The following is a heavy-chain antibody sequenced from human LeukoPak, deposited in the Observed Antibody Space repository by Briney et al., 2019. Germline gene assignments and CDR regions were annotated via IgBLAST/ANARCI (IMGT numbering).Heavy chain of an antibody. CDR2: ISAYNGNT. CDR1: GYTFTSNG. D-gene: IGHD6-19*01. Sequence: ASVKVSCKASGYTFTSNGINWVRQALGQGLEWMGWISAYNGNTDYAQKLQGRVTMTTDTSTSTAYMELRSLRSDDTAVYYCARDLGYIAEAGTAYYYYGMDVWGQDTTVTVSS. J-gene: IGHJ6*02. V-gene: IGHV1-18*01. CDR3: ARDLGYIAEAGTAYYYYGMDV.